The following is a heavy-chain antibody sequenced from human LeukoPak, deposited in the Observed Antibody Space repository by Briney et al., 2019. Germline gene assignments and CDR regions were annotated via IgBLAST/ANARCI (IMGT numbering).Heavy chain of an antibody. J-gene: IGHJ4*02. CDR3: ARRSGLLWLGEDY. CDR1: GGSISSYY. D-gene: IGHD3-10*01. CDR2: IYYSGST. V-gene: IGHV4-59*08. Sequence: SETLSLTCTVSGGSISSYYWSWIRQPPGKGLEWIGYIYYSGSTNYNPSLKSRVTISVDTSKNQFSLKLSSVTAADTAVYYCARRSGLLWLGEDYWGQGTLVTVSS.